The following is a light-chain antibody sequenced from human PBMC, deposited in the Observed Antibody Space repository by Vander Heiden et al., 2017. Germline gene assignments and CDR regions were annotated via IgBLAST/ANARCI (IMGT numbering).Light chain of an antibody. CDR3: AAWDDSLSGPV. V-gene: IGLV1-47*01. J-gene: IGLJ3*02. CDR2: RNN. Sequence: QSVLTPPPSASGTPGQRVTISCSGSSSNIGSNYVYWYQQLPGTAPKLLIYRNNQRPSGVPDRFSGSKSGTSASLAISGLRPEDEADYYCAAWDDSLSGPVFGGGTKLTVL. CDR1: SSNIGSNY.